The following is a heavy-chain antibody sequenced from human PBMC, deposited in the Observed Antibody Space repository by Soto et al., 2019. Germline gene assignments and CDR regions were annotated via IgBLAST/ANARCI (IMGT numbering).Heavy chain of an antibody. CDR3: ARGRGGTYDALDI. D-gene: IGHD1-26*01. V-gene: IGHV4-59*01. J-gene: IGHJ3*02. Sequence: PSETLSLTCTVSVGSISSYYWSFIRQPPGKGLEWIGYIYYSGTTNYNPSLKSRVTIFLDTSKNQFSLRLSSVTAAYTAVYYCARGRGGTYDALDIWAQGTMVTVSS. CDR1: VGSISSYY. CDR2: IYYSGTT.